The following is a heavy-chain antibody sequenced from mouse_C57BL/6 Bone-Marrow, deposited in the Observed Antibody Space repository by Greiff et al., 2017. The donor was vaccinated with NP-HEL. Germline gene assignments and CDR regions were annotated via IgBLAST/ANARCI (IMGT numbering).Heavy chain of an antibody. V-gene: IGHV1-39*01. Sequence: EVQLQQSGPELVKPGASVKISCKASGYSFTDYNMNWVKQSNGKSLEWIGVINPNYGTTSYNQKFKGKATLTVNKSSSTAYVELLSLTSEDSAVYYCARRNGYYLDYWGQGTTLTVSS. CDR3: ARRNGYYLDY. CDR2: INPNYGTT. CDR1: GYSFTDYN. J-gene: IGHJ2*01. D-gene: IGHD1-1*01.